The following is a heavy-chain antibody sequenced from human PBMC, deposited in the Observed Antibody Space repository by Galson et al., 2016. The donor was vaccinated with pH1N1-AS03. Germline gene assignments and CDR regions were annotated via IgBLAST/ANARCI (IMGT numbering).Heavy chain of an antibody. CDR1: GFSLKDYG. V-gene: IGHV3-33*01. CDR3: ARSGAFGTRIWYVFDY. Sequence: SLRLSCAVSGFSLKDYGTHWVRQAPGKGLEWVAVIGYDGTTKYYADSVNGRFTISRDTSTNTLSLRVDSLIGEDTAMYYCARSGAFGTRIWYVFDYWGQGSIVTVSS. J-gene: IGHJ4*02. CDR2: IGYDGTTK. D-gene: IGHD3-3*02.